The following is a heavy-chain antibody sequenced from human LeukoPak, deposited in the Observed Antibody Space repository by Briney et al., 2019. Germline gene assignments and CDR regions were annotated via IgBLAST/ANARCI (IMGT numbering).Heavy chain of an antibody. V-gene: IGHV3-21*01. CDR3: ARLPGIAVAGDYMDV. Sequence: GGSLRLSCAASGFTFSSYSMNWVRRAPGKGLEWVSSISSSSSYIYYADSVKGRFTISRDNAKNSLYLQMNSLRAEDTAVYYCARLPGIAVAGDYMDVWGKGTTVTVSS. CDR1: GFTFSSYS. D-gene: IGHD6-19*01. CDR2: ISSSSSYI. J-gene: IGHJ6*03.